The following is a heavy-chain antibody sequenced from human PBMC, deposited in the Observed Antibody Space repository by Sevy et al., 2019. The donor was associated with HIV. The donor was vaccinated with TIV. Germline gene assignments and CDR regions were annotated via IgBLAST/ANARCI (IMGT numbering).Heavy chain of an antibody. V-gene: IGHV3-48*01. Sequence: GGSLRLSCAASGFTFSSYSMNWVRQAPGKGLEWVSYISSSSSTIYDADSVKGPFTISRDNAKNSLYLQMNSLRAEDTAVYYCARDSISYSSGYHFDCWGQRTLVTVSS. CDR2: ISSSSSTI. J-gene: IGHJ4*02. D-gene: IGHD6-19*01. CDR3: ARDSISYSSGYHFDC. CDR1: GFTFSSYS.